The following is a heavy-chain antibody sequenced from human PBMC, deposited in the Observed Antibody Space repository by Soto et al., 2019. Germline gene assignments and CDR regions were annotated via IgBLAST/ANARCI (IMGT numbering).Heavy chain of an antibody. CDR1: GFTFSSYA. CDR2: ISGSGGST. J-gene: IGHJ6*02. D-gene: IGHD6-19*01. CDR3: AKVGSGWTPGPYPYYYGMDV. V-gene: IGHV3-23*01. Sequence: GGSLRLSCAASGFTFSSYAMSWVRQAPGKGLEWVSAISGSGGSTYYADPVKGRFTISRDNSKNTLYLQMNSLRAEDTAVYYCAKVGSGWTPGPYPYYYGMDVWGQGTTVT.